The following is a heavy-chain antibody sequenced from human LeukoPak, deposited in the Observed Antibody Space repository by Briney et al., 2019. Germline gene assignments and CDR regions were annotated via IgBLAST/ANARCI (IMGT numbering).Heavy chain of an antibody. CDR3: ASSVILTGYYTDYYYGMDV. CDR1: GYTFTSYG. Sequence: GASVKASCKASGYTFTSYGISWVRQAPGQGLEWMGWISAYNGNTNYAQKLQGRVTMTTDTSTSTAYMELRSLRSDDTAVYYCASSVILTGYYTDYYYGMDVWGKGTTVTVSS. CDR2: ISAYNGNT. J-gene: IGHJ6*04. D-gene: IGHD3-9*01. V-gene: IGHV1-18*04.